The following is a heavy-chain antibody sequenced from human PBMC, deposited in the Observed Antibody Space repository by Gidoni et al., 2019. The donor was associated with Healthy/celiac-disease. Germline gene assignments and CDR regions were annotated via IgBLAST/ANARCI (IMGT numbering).Heavy chain of an antibody. V-gene: IGHV3-21*01. Sequence: EVQLVESGGGLVKPGGSLRLSCAASAFPFRSYSMNWVRQAPGKGLEWVSSISSRSSDIYYEDSVKGRCTSSRDNAKNSLYLQMNSVRAEDTAVYYCARGGGSYRYTAFDYWGQGTLVTVSS. J-gene: IGHJ4*02. D-gene: IGHD3-16*02. CDR3: ARGGGSYRYTAFDY. CDR1: AFPFRSYS. CDR2: ISSRSSDI.